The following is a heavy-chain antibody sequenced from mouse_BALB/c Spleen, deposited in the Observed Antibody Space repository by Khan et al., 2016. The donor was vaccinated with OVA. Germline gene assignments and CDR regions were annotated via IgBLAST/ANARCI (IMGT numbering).Heavy chain of an antibody. CDR3: AGGYGYGWYLDG. D-gene: IGHD2-2*01. CDR2: INTHSGVP. J-gene: IGHJ1*02. CDR1: GYTFTTAG. Sequence: QIQLVQSGPELKKPGETVRISCKASGYTFTTAGMQWVQKMPGKGLKWIGWINTHSGVPKYAEDFKGRFAFSLETSASTAYLQITNLKNEDTATYFGAGGYGYGWYLDGRGAGNTVNVS. V-gene: IGHV9-4*02.